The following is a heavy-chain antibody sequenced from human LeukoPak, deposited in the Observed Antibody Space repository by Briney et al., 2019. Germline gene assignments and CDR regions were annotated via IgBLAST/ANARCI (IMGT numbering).Heavy chain of an antibody. CDR1: GGSIAVNHYC. CDR2: GLYTGNT. Sequence: PSETLSLTCSVSGGSIAVNHYCWGWIRQPPGKGLEWIGSGLYTGNTYSNPSLRSRVTISVDTSKNEFSLKMNSVTAAGTAVYYCAREHRSSKYFDSWGQGALMIVSS. D-gene: IGHD6-6*01. V-gene: IGHV4-39*02. CDR3: AREHRSSKYFDS. J-gene: IGHJ4*02.